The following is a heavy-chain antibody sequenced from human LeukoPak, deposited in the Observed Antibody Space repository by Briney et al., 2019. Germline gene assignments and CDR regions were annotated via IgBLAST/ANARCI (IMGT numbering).Heavy chain of an antibody. Sequence: PSETLSLTCTVSGGSISSYYWSWIRQPPGKGLEWIGYIYYSGSTNYNPSLKSRVTISVDTSKNQFSLKLSSVTAADTAVYYCARQAVAGPLRKSNWFDPWGQGTLVTVSS. J-gene: IGHJ5*02. CDR1: GGSISSYY. CDR2: IYYSGST. CDR3: ARQAVAGPLRKSNWFDP. D-gene: IGHD6-19*01. V-gene: IGHV4-59*08.